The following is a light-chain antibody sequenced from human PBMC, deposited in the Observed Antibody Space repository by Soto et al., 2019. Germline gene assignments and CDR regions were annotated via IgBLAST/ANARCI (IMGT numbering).Light chain of an antibody. Sequence: EIVMTQSPATLSVSPGERATLSCRASQSVSSNLAWYQQKPGQAPRLLFYGASTRATGIPARFSGSGSGTDLTLTISSLQSEDFAVYYCQQSNNWPYTFGQGTKLEIK. CDR2: GAS. CDR1: QSVSSN. J-gene: IGKJ2*01. CDR3: QQSNNWPYT. V-gene: IGKV3-15*01.